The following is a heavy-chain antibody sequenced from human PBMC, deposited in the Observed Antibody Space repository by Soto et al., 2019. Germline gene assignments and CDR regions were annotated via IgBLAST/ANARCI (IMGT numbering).Heavy chain of an antibody. J-gene: IGHJ6*02. CDR1: GGTLNYDA. CDR3: AGVRPTDYVGNYNNGMDV. CDR2: IIPVFHTA. V-gene: IGHV1-69*01. Sequence: QVQLVQSGAEVKKPGSSVKVSCKASGGTLNYDAFTWVRQAPGQGLEWMGGIIPVFHTANYAQKFQGRVTITADESTRSVYMEVKSLRTDDTAVYYCAGVRPTDYVGNYNNGMDVWGQGTTVTVSS. D-gene: IGHD4-17*01.